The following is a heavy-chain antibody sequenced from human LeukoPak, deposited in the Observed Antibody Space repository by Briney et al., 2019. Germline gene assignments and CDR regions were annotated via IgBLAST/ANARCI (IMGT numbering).Heavy chain of an antibody. CDR3: AREFEWSSSPSGGVDY. J-gene: IGHJ4*02. CDR2: INTDGSST. Sequence: GGSLRLSCAASGFTFSSYWMHWVRQAPGKGLVWVSRINTDGSSTSYADSVKGRFTISRDNAKNTLYLQMNSLRAEDTAVYYCAREFEWSSSPSGGVDYWGQGTLVTVSS. D-gene: IGHD6-6*01. CDR1: GFTFSSYW. V-gene: IGHV3-74*01.